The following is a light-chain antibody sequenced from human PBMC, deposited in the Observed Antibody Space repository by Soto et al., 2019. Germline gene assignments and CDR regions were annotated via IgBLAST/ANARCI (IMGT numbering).Light chain of an antibody. V-gene: IGLV1-44*01. J-gene: IGLJ2*01. CDR2: SDN. CDR3: AAWDVSLVV. CDR1: SSNIGTNT. Sequence: QLVLTQPPSASGTPGRRDTISCSGSSSNIGTNTVIWYQQLPGAAPKLLIYSDNQRPSGVPDRFSGSKSGTSASLAISGLQSEDEADYYCAAWDVSLVVFGGGTKLTVL.